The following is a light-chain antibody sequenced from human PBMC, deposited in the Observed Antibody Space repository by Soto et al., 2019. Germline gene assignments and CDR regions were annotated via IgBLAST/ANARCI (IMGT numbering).Light chain of an antibody. CDR1: QSISSTS. CDR2: GAS. CDR3: QQDYSLPYT. J-gene: IGKJ2*01. Sequence: EIVMTQSPATLSLPPGERATLSCRASQSISSTSLSWYQQKHGQAPRLLIYGASTRATDIPARFSGSGSGIDFTLTISSLQSEDFAVYYCQQDYSLPYTFGQGTKLEIK. V-gene: IGKV3D-7*01.